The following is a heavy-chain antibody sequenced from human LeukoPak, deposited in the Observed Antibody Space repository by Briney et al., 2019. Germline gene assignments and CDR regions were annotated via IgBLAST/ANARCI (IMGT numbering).Heavy chain of an antibody. D-gene: IGHD1-7*01. Sequence: GGSLRLSCATSGFTFNNYAMTWVRQAPGKGLEWVSAIRSSGATTYYADSVKGRFTTSRDNSKNTLYLQMSSLRAEDTAVYYCAKDERNWNYNLASQTYDWGQGTLVTVSS. CDR3: AKDERNWNYNLASQTYD. V-gene: IGHV3-23*01. CDR1: GFTFNNYA. J-gene: IGHJ4*02. CDR2: IRSSGATT.